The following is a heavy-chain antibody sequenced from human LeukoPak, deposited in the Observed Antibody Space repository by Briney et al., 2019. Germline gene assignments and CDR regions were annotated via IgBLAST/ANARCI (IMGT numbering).Heavy chain of an antibody. V-gene: IGHV1-69*06. CDR1: GGTFSSYA. CDR2: IIPIFGTA. CDR3: ARDDYGSGRDFSYYYYGMDF. J-gene: IGHJ6*04. Sequence: SVKVSCKASGGTFSSYAISWVRQAPGQGLEGMGGIIPIFGTANYAQQFQGRVTITADKSTSTAYREVSSLRSEDTAVYYCARDDYGSGRDFSYYYYGMDFCVEGTTVTVSS. D-gene: IGHD3-10*01.